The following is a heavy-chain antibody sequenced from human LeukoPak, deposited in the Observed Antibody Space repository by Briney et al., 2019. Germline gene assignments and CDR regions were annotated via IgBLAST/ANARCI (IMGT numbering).Heavy chain of an antibody. Sequence: PGGSLRPSCAASGFTFSSYAMSWVRQAPGKGLEWVSAISGSGGSTYYADSVKSRFTISRDNSKNTLYLQMNSLRAEDTAVYYCAKDLAGDPGYWGQGTLVTVSS. J-gene: IGHJ4*02. V-gene: IGHV3-23*01. CDR3: AKDLAGDPGY. CDR1: GFTFSSYA. CDR2: ISGSGGST. D-gene: IGHD6-19*01.